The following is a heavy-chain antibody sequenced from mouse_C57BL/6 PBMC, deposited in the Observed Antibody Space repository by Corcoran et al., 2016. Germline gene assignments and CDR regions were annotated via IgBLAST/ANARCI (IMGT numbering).Heavy chain of an antibody. CDR3: ARWDYGSIYAMDY. CDR1: GYTFTTYG. Sequence: QIQLVQSGPELKKPGETVKISCKASGYTFTTYGMSWVKQAPGKGLKWMGWINTYSGVPTYADDFKGRFAFSLETSASTTYLQINNLKNEDTATYFCARWDYGSIYAMDYWGQGTSVTVSS. D-gene: IGHD1-1*01. CDR2: INTYSGVP. V-gene: IGHV9-3*01. J-gene: IGHJ4*01.